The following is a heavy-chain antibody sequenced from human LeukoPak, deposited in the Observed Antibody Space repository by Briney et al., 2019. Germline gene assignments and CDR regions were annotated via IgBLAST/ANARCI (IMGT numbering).Heavy chain of an antibody. CDR1: GFTFSNYG. J-gene: IGHJ5*02. CDR3: ARGTDGYCRGGSCYSGWFDP. Sequence: PGGSLRLSCAASGFTFSNYGMHWVRQAPGKGLEWVANIKQDGGEKYYVDSVKGRFTISRDNAKNSLFVQMNSLRAEDTAVYYCARGTDGYCRGGSCYSGWFDPWGQGTLVTVSS. V-gene: IGHV3-7*01. CDR2: IKQDGGEK. D-gene: IGHD2-15*01.